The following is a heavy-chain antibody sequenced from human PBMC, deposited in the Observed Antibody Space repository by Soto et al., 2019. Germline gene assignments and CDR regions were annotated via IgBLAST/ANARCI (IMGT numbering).Heavy chain of an antibody. Sequence: PGGSLRLSCAASGFTFSSYSMNWVRQAPGKGLEWVSSISSSSSYIYYADSVKGRFTISRDNAKNSLYLQMNSLRAEDTAVYYCARDSRTPSYYDFWGGYPGYYYYGMDVWGQGTTVTVSS. CDR2: ISSSSSYI. J-gene: IGHJ6*02. D-gene: IGHD3-3*01. V-gene: IGHV3-21*01. CDR3: ARDSRTPSYYDFWGGYPGYYYYGMDV. CDR1: GFTFSSYS.